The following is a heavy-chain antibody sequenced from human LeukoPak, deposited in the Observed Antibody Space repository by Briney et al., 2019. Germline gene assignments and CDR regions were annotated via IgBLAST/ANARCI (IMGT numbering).Heavy chain of an antibody. Sequence: GGSLRLSCAASGFTFSSYSMNWVRQAPGKGLEWVAVVWYDGSNKYYADSVKGRFTISRDNSKNTLYLQMNSLRAEDTAVYYCARDRSGGSYYVFDYWGQGTMVTVSS. D-gene: IGHD2-15*01. J-gene: IGHJ4*03. CDR1: GFTFSSYS. CDR3: ARDRSGGSYYVFDY. CDR2: VWYDGSNK. V-gene: IGHV3-33*08.